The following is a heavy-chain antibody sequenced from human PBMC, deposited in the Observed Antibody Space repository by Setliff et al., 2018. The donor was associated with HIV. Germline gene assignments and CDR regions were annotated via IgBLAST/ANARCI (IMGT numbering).Heavy chain of an antibody. J-gene: IGHJ3*02. CDR1: TFTFNDYY. D-gene: IGHD5-12*01. V-gene: IGHV3-11*05. CDR2: ISGST. CDR3: AKGIEMATIMSAFDI. Sequence: GVLRLSCAASTFTFNDYYMTWIRQAPGKGLEWVSYISGSTYYADSVKGRFTISRDNSKNTLYLQLNSLRAEDTAVYYCAKGIEMATIMSAFDIWGQGTMVTVSS.